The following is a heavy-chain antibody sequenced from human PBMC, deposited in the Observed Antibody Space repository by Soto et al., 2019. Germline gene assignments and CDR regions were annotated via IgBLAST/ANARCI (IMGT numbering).Heavy chain of an antibody. V-gene: IGHV1-3*01. CDR2: INVGTGNT. Sequence: GASVKVSCKASGYIFTNYAIHWVRQAPGQRLEWVGWINVGTGNTKYSQNFQGRVTITRDTSATTAYMELSSLRSEDTAVYYCARGAGYCSGDCWNDYYYAMDVWGQGTTVTV. CDR3: ARGAGYCSGDCWNDYYYAMDV. CDR1: GYIFTNYA. D-gene: IGHD2-21*02. J-gene: IGHJ6*02.